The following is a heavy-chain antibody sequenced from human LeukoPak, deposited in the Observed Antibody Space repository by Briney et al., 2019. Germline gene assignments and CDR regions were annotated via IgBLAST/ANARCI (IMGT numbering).Heavy chain of an antibody. CDR2: INPNSGGT. CDR3: ARTTYSSGWFDY. Sequence: ASVKVSCKASGYTFTGYYMHWVRQAPGQGLAWMGWINPNSGGTNYAQKFQGRVTMTRDTSISTAYMGLSRLRSDDTAVYYCARTTYSSGWFDYWGQGTLVTVSS. V-gene: IGHV1-2*02. D-gene: IGHD6-19*01. J-gene: IGHJ5*01. CDR1: GYTFTGYY.